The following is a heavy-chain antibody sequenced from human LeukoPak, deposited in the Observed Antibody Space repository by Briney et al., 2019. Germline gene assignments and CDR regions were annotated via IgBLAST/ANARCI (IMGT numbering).Heavy chain of an antibody. CDR1: GYSFTSYW. D-gene: IGHD1-20*01. J-gene: IGHJ4*02. CDR3: ARLEHFNWNDVPFDY. Sequence: GESVKISCKGSGYSFTSYWIGWVRQMPGKGLEWMGIIYPGDSDTRYSPSFQGQVTISADKSISTAYLQWSSLKASDTAMYYCARLEHFNWNDVPFDYWGQGTLVTVSS. V-gene: IGHV5-51*01. CDR2: IYPGDSDT.